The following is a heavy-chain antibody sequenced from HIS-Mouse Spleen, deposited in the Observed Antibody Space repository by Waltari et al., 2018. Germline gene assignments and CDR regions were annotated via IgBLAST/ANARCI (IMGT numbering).Heavy chain of an antibody. CDR3: ARGKLGIDY. V-gene: IGHV4-59*01. D-gene: IGHD7-27*01. CDR2: IYYSGST. J-gene: IGHJ4*02. CDR1: GGSISSYY. Sequence: QVQLQESGPGLVKPSETLSLTCTVSGGSISSYYWSWIRQPPGKGLEWIGYIYYSGSTNYNPSLKSRVTISVDTSKNQFSLKLSSVTAADTAVYYCARGKLGIDYWGQGTLVTVSS.